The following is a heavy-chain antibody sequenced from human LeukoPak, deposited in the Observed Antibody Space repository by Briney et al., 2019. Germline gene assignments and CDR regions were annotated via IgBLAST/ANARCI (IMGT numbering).Heavy chain of an antibody. J-gene: IGHJ4*02. CDR3: ARSFYDFDY. V-gene: IGHV1-18*01. D-gene: IGHD1-26*01. CDR2: ISPHTDNT. CDR1: GYTFTTFG. Sequence: SVKVCCKASGYTFTTFGVSCVGQARGQGPEWMGWISPHTDNTNYAQKFQGRVTLTTDTSTSTAYMELRSLRSDDTAVYYCARSFYDFDYWGQGTLVTVSS.